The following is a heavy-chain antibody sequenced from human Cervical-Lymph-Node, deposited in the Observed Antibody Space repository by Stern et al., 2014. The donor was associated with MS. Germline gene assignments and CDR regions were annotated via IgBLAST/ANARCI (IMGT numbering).Heavy chain of an antibody. V-gene: IGHV3-74*02. CDR2: IKYDGSRT. J-gene: IGHJ4*02. CDR3: ASNNHYGVSLDY. D-gene: IGHD4-17*01. CDR1: GFTFSSYW. Sequence: EVPLVESGGGLVQPGGSLRLSCAASGFTFSSYWMHWVRQAPGQGLVWVSCIKYDGSRTNDADAVKGRFTISRDNAKSTLFLQMNSLRADDTAVYYCASNNHYGVSLDYWGQGALVTVSS.